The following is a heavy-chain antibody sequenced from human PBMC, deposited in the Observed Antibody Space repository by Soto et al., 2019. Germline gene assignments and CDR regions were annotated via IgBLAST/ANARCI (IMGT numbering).Heavy chain of an antibody. CDR3: ARHCSGGSCYSNPRDAFDI. CDR1: GGTVSRYH. J-gene: IGHJ3*02. Sequence: PQTLCLRCSASGGTVSRYHWSGLRQLPGKGLEWIGYIYYSGSTNYNPSLKSRVTISVDTSKNQFSLKLSSVTAADTAVYYCARHCSGGSCYSNPRDAFDIWGQGTMVT. D-gene: IGHD2-15*01. V-gene: IGHV4-59*08. CDR2: IYYSGST.